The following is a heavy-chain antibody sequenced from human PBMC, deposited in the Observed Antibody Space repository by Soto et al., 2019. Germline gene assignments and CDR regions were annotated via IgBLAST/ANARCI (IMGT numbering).Heavy chain of an antibody. CDR1: GYTLTELS. D-gene: IGHD6-19*01. Sequence: ASVKVSCKVSGYTLTELSTHWVRQAPGKGLEWMGGFDPEDGETIYAQKFQGRVTMTEDTSTDTAYMELSSLRSEDTAVYYCATLRRTAVARRPPYNWFDPWGQGTLVTVSS. CDR3: ATLRRTAVARRPPYNWFDP. V-gene: IGHV1-24*01. J-gene: IGHJ5*02. CDR2: FDPEDGET.